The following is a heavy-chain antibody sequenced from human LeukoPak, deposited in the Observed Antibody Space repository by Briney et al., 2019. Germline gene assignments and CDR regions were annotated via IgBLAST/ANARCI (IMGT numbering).Heavy chain of an antibody. J-gene: IGHJ4*02. Sequence: GGSLRLSCVVSGFTFSDYTMSWVRQAPGKGLEWVSGISGSGDNTYYADSVKGRFTISRDNSKNTLYVQVNSLGTEDTAAYYCAKGSYYDSSGSFYFDYWGQGTLVTASS. V-gene: IGHV3-23*01. CDR3: AKGSYYDSSGSFYFDY. D-gene: IGHD3-22*01. CDR1: GFTFSDYT. CDR2: ISGSGDNT.